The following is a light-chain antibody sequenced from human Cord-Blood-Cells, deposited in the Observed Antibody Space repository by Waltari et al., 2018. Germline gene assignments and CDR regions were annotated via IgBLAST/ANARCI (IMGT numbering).Light chain of an antibody. J-gene: IGKJ5*01. CDR3: QQRSNWIT. CDR2: DAS. V-gene: IGKV3-11*01. Sequence: EIVLTQSPATLSLSPGERATLSCRASQSVSSYLAWYQQKPGQAPRLLIDDASNRATGIPARFSGSGSGTDFTLTSSSLEPEDFAVYYCQQRSNWITFGQGTRLEIK. CDR1: QSVSSY.